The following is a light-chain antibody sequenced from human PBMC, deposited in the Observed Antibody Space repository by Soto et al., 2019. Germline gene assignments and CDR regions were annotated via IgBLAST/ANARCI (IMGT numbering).Light chain of an antibody. CDR2: DVS. CDR3: SSYTGSSTPVV. Sequence: QSVLTQPASVSGSPGQSITIACTGTSSDVGGYNYVSWYQQHPDKAPKLMIYDVSNRPSGVSNRFSGSKSGNTASLTISGLQAEDEADYYCSSYTGSSTPVVFGGGTKVTVL. V-gene: IGLV2-14*01. J-gene: IGLJ2*01. CDR1: SSDVGGYNY.